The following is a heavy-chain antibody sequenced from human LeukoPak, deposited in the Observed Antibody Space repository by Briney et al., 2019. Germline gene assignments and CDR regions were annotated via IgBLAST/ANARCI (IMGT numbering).Heavy chain of an antibody. Sequence: GGSLRLSCAASGFTFSSYEMDWVRKAPGKGLEWVSYINFSGNTKYYADSVKGRFTISRDNAKNSLYLQMKSLRAEDTAVYYCARDIPGPAATRWFDPWGQGTLVTVSS. J-gene: IGHJ5*02. CDR2: INFSGNTK. CDR1: GFTFSSYE. V-gene: IGHV3-48*03. CDR3: ARDIPGPAATRWFDP. D-gene: IGHD2-2*01.